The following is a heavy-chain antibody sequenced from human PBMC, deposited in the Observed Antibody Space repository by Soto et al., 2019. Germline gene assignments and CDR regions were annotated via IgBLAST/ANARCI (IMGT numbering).Heavy chain of an antibody. J-gene: IGHJ4*02. D-gene: IGHD4-17*01. CDR3: VSQRTTVLTQAYFDY. Sequence: PSETLFLTCTVSGGSVTNSSYYWGWIRQSPGKGLEWIGSVYYRGRSYSKSSVKSRVTISVDTSKNQFSLNFNSVTASDTALYYCVSQRTTVLTQAYFDYWGPGALVTVSS. V-gene: IGHV4-39*01. CDR1: GGSVTNSSYY. CDR2: VYYRGRS.